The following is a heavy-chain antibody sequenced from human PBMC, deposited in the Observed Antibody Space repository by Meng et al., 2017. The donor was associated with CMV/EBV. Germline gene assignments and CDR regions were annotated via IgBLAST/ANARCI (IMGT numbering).Heavy chain of an antibody. J-gene: IGHJ4*02. D-gene: IGHD4-17*01. V-gene: IGHV3-30*04. CDR3: ARDLVGGAVTTVDY. Sequence: GGSLRLSCAASGFTFSSYAMHWVRQAPGKGLEWVAVISYDGSNKYYADSVKGRFTISRDNSKNTLYLQMNSPRAEDTAVYYCARDLVGGAVTTVDYWGQGTLVTVSS. CDR1: GFTFSSYA. CDR2: ISYDGSNK.